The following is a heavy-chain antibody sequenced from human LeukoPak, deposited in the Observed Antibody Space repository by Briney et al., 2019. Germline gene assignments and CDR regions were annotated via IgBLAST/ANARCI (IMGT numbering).Heavy chain of an antibody. D-gene: IGHD6-25*01. Sequence: PSETLSLTCTVSGYAISSGYYWGWIRQTPGKGLEWIARIYHDGSTHYNPSLKSRATMSVGTSKNDFSLRLSSVTAADTAIYYCVRDSSGTLAFDIWGQGTMVTVSS. CDR3: VRDSSGTLAFDI. CDR2: IYHDGST. V-gene: IGHV4-38-2*02. CDR1: GYAISSGYY. J-gene: IGHJ3*02.